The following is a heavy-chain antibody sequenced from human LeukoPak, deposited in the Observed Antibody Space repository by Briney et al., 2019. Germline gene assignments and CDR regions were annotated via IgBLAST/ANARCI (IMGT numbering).Heavy chain of an antibody. CDR1: GFTFRSHW. CDR2: IVNDEITT. D-gene: IGHD5-12*01. Sequence: GGSLRLSCVASGFTFRSHWMHWVRQAPGKGLEWVSYIVNDEITTNYADSVRGRFTTSRDNAKNTIYLQMVSLRPEDTAVYYCTRDSGFHFDYWGQGTLITVSS. J-gene: IGHJ4*02. V-gene: IGHV3-74*01. CDR3: TRDSGFHFDY.